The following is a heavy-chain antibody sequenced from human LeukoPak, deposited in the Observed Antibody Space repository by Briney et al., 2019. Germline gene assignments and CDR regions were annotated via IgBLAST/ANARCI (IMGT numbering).Heavy chain of an antibody. J-gene: IGHJ4*02. CDR1: RDSMTSGGHY. CDR2: IHYGGFT. V-gene: IGHV4-31*03. Sequence: SETLSLTCTVSRDSMTSGGHYWTWIRQRPGEGLEWIGHIHYGGFTDYNPSLKSRCVISVDTSENVFSLKLTSVTAADTAVYFCARQGYTVSYYFLDYWSQGTLVTVSS. D-gene: IGHD1-26*01. CDR3: ARQGYTVSYYFLDY.